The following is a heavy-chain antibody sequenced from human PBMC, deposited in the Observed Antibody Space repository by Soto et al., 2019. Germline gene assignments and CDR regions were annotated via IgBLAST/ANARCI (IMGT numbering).Heavy chain of an antibody. J-gene: IGHJ6*02. V-gene: IGHV1-58*01. CDR1: GFTFTSSA. Sequence: GASVKVSCKASGFTFTSSAVQWVRQARGQRLEWIGWIVVGSGNTNYAPKFQERVTITRDMSTSTAYMELSSLRSEDTAVYYCAADLGATRRYGMDVWGQATTVTVSS. CDR2: IVVGSGNT. CDR3: AADLGATRRYGMDV. D-gene: IGHD1-26*01.